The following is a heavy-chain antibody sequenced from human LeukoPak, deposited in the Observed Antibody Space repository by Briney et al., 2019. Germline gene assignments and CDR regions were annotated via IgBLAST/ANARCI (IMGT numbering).Heavy chain of an antibody. CDR3: ASGGAYCSCTSCYAFDY. CDR2: IYYSGST. J-gene: IGHJ4*02. D-gene: IGHD2-2*01. V-gene: IGHV4-31*03. CDR1: GGSISSGGYY. Sequence: SQTLSLTCTVSGGSISSGGYYWSWIRQHPGKGLEWIGYIYYSGSTYYNPSLKSRVTISVDTSKNQFSLKLSSVTAADTAVYYCASGGAYCSCTSCYAFDYWGQGTLVTVSS.